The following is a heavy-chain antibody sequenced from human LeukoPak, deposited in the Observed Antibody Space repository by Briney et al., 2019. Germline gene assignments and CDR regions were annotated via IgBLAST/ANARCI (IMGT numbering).Heavy chain of an antibody. V-gene: IGHV3-30*03. CDR3: ARRYCSGADCYGGDSYYYMDV. D-gene: IGHD2-2*01. J-gene: IGHJ6*03. CDR2: MSYDGTNE. Sequence: PGKSLRLSCAASGFTFRSYGIHWVRQAPGKGLEWVAVMSYDGTNEYYADSLKGRFTISIDTSKNQFSLRLTSVTAADTAVYYCARRYCSGADCYGGDSYYYMDVWGKGTTVTISS. CDR1: GFTFRSYG.